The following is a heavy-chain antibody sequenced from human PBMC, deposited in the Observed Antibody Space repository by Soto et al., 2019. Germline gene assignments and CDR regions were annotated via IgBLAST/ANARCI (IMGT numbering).Heavy chain of an antibody. CDR3: ARDYIVATTGYYRMDV. J-gene: IGHJ6*02. CDR2: IWYDGSNK. Sequence: QVQLVESGGGVGQPGRSLRLSCAASGFTFSSYGMHWVRQAPGKGLEWVAVIWYDGSNKYYADSVKGRFTISRDNSKNTLYLQMNSLRAEDTAVYYCARDYIVATTGYYRMDVWGQGTTVTVSS. CDR1: GFTFSSYG. D-gene: IGHD5-12*01. V-gene: IGHV3-33*01.